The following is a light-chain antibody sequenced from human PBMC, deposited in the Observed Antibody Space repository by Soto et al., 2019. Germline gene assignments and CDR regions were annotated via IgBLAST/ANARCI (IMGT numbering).Light chain of an antibody. CDR1: QSVGSSH. V-gene: IGKV3-20*01. J-gene: IGKJ2*01. CDR3: QQYDSSPLYT. CDR2: GAS. Sequence: DIVSTQSPGTLSLSPGERATLSCRASQSVGSSHLAWYQQKPGQAPRLVIYGASNRATGIPDRFSGSGSGTDFTLTISRLEPEDFAVYYCQQYDSSPLYTFGQGTKLEIK.